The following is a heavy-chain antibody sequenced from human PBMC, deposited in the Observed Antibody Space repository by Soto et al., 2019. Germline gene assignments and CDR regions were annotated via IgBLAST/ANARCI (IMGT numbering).Heavy chain of an antibody. CDR3: ARGPGGGFVDS. V-gene: IGHV3-53*04. Sequence: EVQLVESGGGLVQPGGSLRLSCAASGFTVSSNYMSWVRQAPGKGLEWVSVIYSGGSTYYADSVKGRFTISRHNSKNTLYLQMNGLRAEDAAVYYCARGPGGGFVDSWGQGTLVTVSS. D-gene: IGHD3-10*01. J-gene: IGHJ4*02. CDR2: IYSGGST. CDR1: GFTVSSNY.